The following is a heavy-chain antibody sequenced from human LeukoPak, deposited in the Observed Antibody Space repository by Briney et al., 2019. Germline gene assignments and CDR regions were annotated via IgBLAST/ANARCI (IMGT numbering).Heavy chain of an antibody. J-gene: IGHJ4*02. CDR1: GSTFSNAW. CDR3: ILASAGPAY. Sequence: GGSLRLSCAASGSTFSNAWMTWVRQAPGKGLEWVGRIKSKTDGGTTDYAEPVKGRFTVSRDDSKNTLYLQMNTLKTEDTAVYYCILASAGPAYWGQGTLVTVSS. CDR2: IKSKTDGGTT. D-gene: IGHD6-13*01. V-gene: IGHV3-15*01.